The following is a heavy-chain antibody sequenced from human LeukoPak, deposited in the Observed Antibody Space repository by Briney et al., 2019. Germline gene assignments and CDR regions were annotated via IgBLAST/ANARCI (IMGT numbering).Heavy chain of an antibody. Sequence: GRSLRLSCTASGFTFCDYAFSWVRQAPGKGLQWVTFIRSKTHGGTPEYTASVKGRFTVSRDDSKSIAYLQIDSLKTEDTAVYYCTSARYYGSASYYSDAFDVWGQGTLVTVSS. J-gene: IGHJ3*01. CDR2: IRSKTHGGTP. V-gene: IGHV3-49*04. CDR3: TSARYYGSASYYSDAFDV. D-gene: IGHD3-10*01. CDR1: GFTFCDYA.